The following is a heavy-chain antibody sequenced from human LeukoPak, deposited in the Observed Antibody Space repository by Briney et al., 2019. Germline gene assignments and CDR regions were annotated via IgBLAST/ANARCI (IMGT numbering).Heavy chain of an antibody. CDR3: ASCSTSYNGVDY. J-gene: IGHJ4*02. D-gene: IGHD2-2*01. CDR1: GGSISSGGYY. Sequence: SETLSLTCTVSGGSISSGGYYWSWIRQHPGKGLEWIGYIYHSGSTYYNPSLKSRVTISVDTSKNQFSLKLSSVTAADTAVYYCASCSTSYNGVDYWGQGTLVTVSS. V-gene: IGHV4-31*03. CDR2: IYHSGST.